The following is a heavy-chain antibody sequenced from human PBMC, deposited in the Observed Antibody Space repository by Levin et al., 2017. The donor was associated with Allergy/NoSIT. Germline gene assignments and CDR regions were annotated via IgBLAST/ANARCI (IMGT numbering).Heavy chain of an antibody. D-gene: IGHD6-13*01. CDR3: ARDRAAAGMGNGMDG. CDR2: ISSSGTYI. J-gene: IGHJ6*02. CDR1: GFIFSSYS. V-gene: IGHV3-21*01. Sequence: GGSLRLSCAASGFIFSSYSMHWVRQAPGKGLEWVSSISSSGTYIYYTDSVKGRFTISRDNAKSSLYVQMNSLRAEDMAVYYCARDRAAAGMGNGMDGWGQGTTVTVSS.